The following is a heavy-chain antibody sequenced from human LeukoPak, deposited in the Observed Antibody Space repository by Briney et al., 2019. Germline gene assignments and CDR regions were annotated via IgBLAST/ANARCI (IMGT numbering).Heavy chain of an antibody. J-gene: IGHJ4*02. D-gene: IGHD3-22*01. V-gene: IGHV3-23*01. Sequence: GGSLRLSCAASGFTFSNYAMSWVRQAPGKGLEWVSAISGGGGPTYYADSVKGRFTISRDNSKNTLYLQMNSLRAEDAAVYYCAKTNGYYSDWGQGTLVTVSS. CDR3: AKTNGYYSD. CDR2: ISGGGGPT. CDR1: GFTFSNYA.